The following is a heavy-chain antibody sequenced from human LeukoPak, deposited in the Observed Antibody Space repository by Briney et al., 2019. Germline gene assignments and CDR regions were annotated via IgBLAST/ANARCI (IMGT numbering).Heavy chain of an antibody. V-gene: IGHV1-8*01. Sequence: ASVKVSCKASGYTFTSYDTNWVRQATGQGLEWMGWMNPNSGNTGYAQKFQGRVTMTRNTSISTAYMELSSLRSEDTAVYYCARGRSIAARRGLGFWGQGTLVTVSS. CDR1: GYTFTSYD. D-gene: IGHD6-6*01. J-gene: IGHJ4*02. CDR3: ARGRSIAARRGLGF. CDR2: MNPNSGNT.